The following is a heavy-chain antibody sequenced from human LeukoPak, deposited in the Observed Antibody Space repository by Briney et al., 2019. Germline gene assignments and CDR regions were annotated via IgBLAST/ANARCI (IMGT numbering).Heavy chain of an antibody. CDR2: IYYSGST. J-gene: IGHJ4*02. Sequence: SETLSLTCTVSGGSTSSYYWSWIRQPPGKGLEWIGYIYYSGSTNYNPSLKSRVTISVDTSKNQFSLKLSSVTAADTAVYYCARGPAYYYDSSGYYDYWGQGTLVTVSS. D-gene: IGHD3-22*01. CDR3: ARGPAYYYDSSGYYDY. CDR1: GGSTSSYY. V-gene: IGHV4-59*01.